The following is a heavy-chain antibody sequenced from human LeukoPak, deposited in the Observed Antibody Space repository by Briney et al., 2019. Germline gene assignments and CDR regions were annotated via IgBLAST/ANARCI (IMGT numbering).Heavy chain of an antibody. CDR3: ARVNDARDAFDI. Sequence: ASVKVSCKASGYTFTGYYMHWVRQAPGQGLEWMGWISAYNGNTNYAQKLQGRVTMTTDTSTSTAYMELRSLRSDDTAVYYCARVNDARDAFDIWGQGTMVTVSS. CDR1: GYTFTGYY. D-gene: IGHD1-1*01. J-gene: IGHJ3*02. CDR2: ISAYNGNT. V-gene: IGHV1-18*04.